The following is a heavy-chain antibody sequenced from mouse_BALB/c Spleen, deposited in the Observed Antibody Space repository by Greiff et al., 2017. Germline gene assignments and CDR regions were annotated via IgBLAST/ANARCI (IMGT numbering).Heavy chain of an antibody. V-gene: IGHV1-7*01. Sequence: QVQLKESGAELAKPGASVKMSCKASGYTFTSYWMHWVKQRPGQGLEWIGYINPSTGYTEYNQKFKDKATLTADKSSSTAYMQLSSLTSEDSAVYYCARSLRVVYGYDWDFDYWGQGTTLTVSS. CDR1: GYTFTSYW. J-gene: IGHJ2*01. CDR2: INPSTGYT. D-gene: IGHD2-2*01. CDR3: ARSLRVVYGYDWDFDY.